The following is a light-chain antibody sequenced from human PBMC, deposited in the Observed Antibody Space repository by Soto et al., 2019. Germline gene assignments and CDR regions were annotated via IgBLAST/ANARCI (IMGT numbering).Light chain of an antibody. Sequence: QSDLTQPASVSGSPGRSITISCTGTSSDVGGYNYVSWYQHHPGKAPKLMIYEVSNRPSGVSNRFSGSKSGNTASLTISGLQAEDEADYYCSSYTSSSTYVFGTGTKVTV. CDR3: SSYTSSSTYV. CDR1: SSDVGGYNY. V-gene: IGLV2-14*01. J-gene: IGLJ1*01. CDR2: EVS.